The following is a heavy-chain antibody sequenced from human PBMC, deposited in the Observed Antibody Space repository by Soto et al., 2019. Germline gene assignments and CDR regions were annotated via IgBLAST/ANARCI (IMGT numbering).Heavy chain of an antibody. CDR2: MNPNSGNT. J-gene: IGHJ6*02. CDR3: AGPHYYGSGSYYSYYFYYYGMDV. V-gene: IGHV1-8*01. D-gene: IGHD3-10*01. Sequence: ASVKVSCKASRYTFTSYDINWARQATGQGLEWMGWMNPNSGNTGYAQKFQGRVTMTRNTSISTAYMELSSLRSEDTAVYYCAGPHYYGSGSYYSYYFYYYGMDVWGQGTTVTVSS. CDR1: RYTFTSYD.